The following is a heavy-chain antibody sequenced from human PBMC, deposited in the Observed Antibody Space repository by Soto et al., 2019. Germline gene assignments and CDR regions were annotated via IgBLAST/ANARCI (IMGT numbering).Heavy chain of an antibody. Sequence: QVQLQESGPGLVKPSETLSLTCTVSGGSISSYYWSWIRQPPGKGLEWIGYIFYSGSTNYNPSLKSRVTISVDTSKNQFSQKLSSVTAADTAVYYCARLYGLDAFDFWGQGTMATVSS. CDR1: GGSISSYY. J-gene: IGHJ3*01. CDR2: IFYSGST. CDR3: ARLYGLDAFDF. D-gene: IGHD3-16*02. V-gene: IGHV4-59*08.